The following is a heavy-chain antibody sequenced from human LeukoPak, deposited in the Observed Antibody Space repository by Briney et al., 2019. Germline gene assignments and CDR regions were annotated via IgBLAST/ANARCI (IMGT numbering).Heavy chain of an antibody. V-gene: IGHV1-46*01. CDR1: GYTFTSYY. D-gene: IGHD3-3*01. CDR2: INPSGGST. CDR3: ARDWNMKYYDFWSGYDDRGNYYGMDV. J-gene: IGHJ6*02. Sequence: ASVKVSCKASGYTFTSYYMHWVRQAPGQGLEWMGIINPSGGSTSYAQKFQGRVTMTRDTSTSTVYMELSSLRSEDTAVYYCARDWNMKYYDFWSGYDDRGNYYGMDVWGQGTTVTVSS.